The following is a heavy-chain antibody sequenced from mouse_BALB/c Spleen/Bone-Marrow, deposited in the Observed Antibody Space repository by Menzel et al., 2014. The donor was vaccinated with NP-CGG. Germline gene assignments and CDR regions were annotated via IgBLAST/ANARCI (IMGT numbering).Heavy chain of an antibody. CDR1: GYTFTNYY. V-gene: IGHV1S81*02. J-gene: IGHJ3*01. CDR3: TRSDYYDYQAWFAY. Sequence: VQLQQSGAELVKPGASVKLSCKTSGYTFTNYYICWVKQRPGQGLEWIGEINPSNGGSNSNEKLKSKATLTVDKSSSTAYMQLSSLTSEDSAVYYCTRSDYYDYQAWFAYWGQGTLVTVSA. D-gene: IGHD2-4*01. CDR2: INPSNGGS.